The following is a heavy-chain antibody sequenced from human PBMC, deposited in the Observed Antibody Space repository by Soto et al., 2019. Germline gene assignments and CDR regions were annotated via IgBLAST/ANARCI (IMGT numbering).Heavy chain of an antibody. J-gene: IGHJ5*02. V-gene: IGHV4-39*01. D-gene: IGHD2-21*02. CDR3: ARHPSDFWFDP. CDR1: VGSISSSSYF. Sequence: PSETLSLTCSVSVGSISSSSYFWGWIRQPPGKGLEWIGSIYYSGSTYYNPSLKSRVTVSVDTSKNQFSLKLSSVTAADTAAYYCARHPSDFWFDPWGQGTLVTVSS. CDR2: IYYSGST.